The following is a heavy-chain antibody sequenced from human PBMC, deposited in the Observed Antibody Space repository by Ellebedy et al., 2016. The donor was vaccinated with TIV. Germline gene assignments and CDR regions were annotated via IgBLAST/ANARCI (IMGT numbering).Heavy chain of an antibody. CDR2: IYWDDDK. J-gene: IGHJ4*02. V-gene: IGHV2-5*02. CDR1: GFSLSTSEVG. CDR3: VHSPNGGGYYGSIDY. Sequence: SGPTLVKPTQTLTLTCPFSGFSLSTSEVGVGWIRQPPGKALEWLALIYWDDDKRYSPSLKSRLAITKDTAKNQVVLKLTNMDPVDTATYHCVHSPNGGGYYGSIDYWGQGILVTVSS. D-gene: IGHD1-26*01.